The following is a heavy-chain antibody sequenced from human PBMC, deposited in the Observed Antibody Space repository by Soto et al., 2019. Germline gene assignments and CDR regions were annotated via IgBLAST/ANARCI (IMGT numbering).Heavy chain of an antibody. V-gene: IGHV3-73*02. J-gene: IGHJ6*02. CDR3: TRHSQAYYYYGMDV. Sequence: EVQLEESGGGLVQPGGSLKLSCAASGFTFSGSTMHWVRQASGKGLEWVGRIRSYTDNYATAYAASVKGRFTISRDDSKNTAYLQMNSLKTDDTAVYYCTRHSQAYYYYGMDVWGQGITVTVSS. CDR2: IRSYTDNYAT. CDR1: GFTFSGST.